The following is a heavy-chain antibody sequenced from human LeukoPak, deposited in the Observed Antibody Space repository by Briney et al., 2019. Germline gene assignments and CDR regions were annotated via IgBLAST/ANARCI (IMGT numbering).Heavy chain of an antibody. V-gene: IGHV3-30*18. CDR3: AKEGPYDILTGYYNVMDY. CDR1: GFTFSSYG. Sequence: PGGSLRLSCAASGFTFSSYGMHWVRQAPGKGLEWVAVISYDGSNKYYADSVKGRFTISRDNSKNTLYLQMNSLRAEDTAVYYCAKEGPYDILTGYYNVMDYWGQGTLVTVSS. D-gene: IGHD3-9*01. CDR2: ISYDGSNK. J-gene: IGHJ4*02.